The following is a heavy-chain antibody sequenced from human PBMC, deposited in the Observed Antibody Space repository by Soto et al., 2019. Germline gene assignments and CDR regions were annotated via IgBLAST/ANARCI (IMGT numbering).Heavy chain of an antibody. J-gene: IGHJ3*02. Sequence: ASETLSLTCTVSGGSISSYYWSWIRQPPGKGLEWIGYIYYSGSTNYNPSLKSRVTISVDTSKNQFSLKLSSVTAADTAVYYCARLRRGGIRRKLELQLDAFDIWGQGTMVTVSS. CDR1: GGSISSYY. V-gene: IGHV4-59*01. D-gene: IGHD1-7*01. CDR2: IYYSGST. CDR3: ARLRRGGIRRKLELQLDAFDI.